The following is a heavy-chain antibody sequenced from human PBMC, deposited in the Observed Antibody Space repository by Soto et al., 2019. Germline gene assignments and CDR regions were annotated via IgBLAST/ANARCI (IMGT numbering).Heavy chain of an antibody. V-gene: IGHV3-23*01. CDR2: ISGSDGNT. CDR3: AKDRGVMINPPDFDY. J-gene: IGHJ4*02. D-gene: IGHD3-16*01. CDR1: GFIFSTYV. Sequence: GGSRRLSCAASGFIFSTYVMSWVRQAPGKGLEWVSAISGSDGNTYYAASVKGRFTISRDNSKNTLYLQMNSLRAEDTAVYYCAKDRGVMINPPDFDYWGQGTLVTVSS.